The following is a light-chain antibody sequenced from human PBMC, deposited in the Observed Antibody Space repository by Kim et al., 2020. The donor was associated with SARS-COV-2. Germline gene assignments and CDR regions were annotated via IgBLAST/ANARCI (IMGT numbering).Light chain of an antibody. V-gene: IGKV3-11*01. CDR2: DAS. CDR3: QQRNDWPQT. CDR1: QSVGNY. J-gene: IGKJ1*01. Sequence: SPRDRAALSGRASQSVGNYLAWYQQKPGQAPRLLIYDASTRATAIPDRFTGSRSGTDFTRTISSLEPEDCAVYFCQQRNDWPQTFCQGTKVDIK.